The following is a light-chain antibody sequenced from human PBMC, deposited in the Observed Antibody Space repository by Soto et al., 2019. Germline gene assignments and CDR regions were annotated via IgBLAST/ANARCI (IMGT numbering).Light chain of an antibody. CDR1: HGIGTY. CDR2: ASS. J-gene: IGKJ1*01. V-gene: IGKV1-9*01. CDR3: QQVDSYPRT. Sequence: IRVTQSPSALSASVGDRVTVTCRASHGIGTYLVWYQQKSGKAPTVLIYASSTLQTGVPSGFSGSGSGTDFSLTISSLHPEDVATYYCQQVDSYPRTFGQGTKLDIK.